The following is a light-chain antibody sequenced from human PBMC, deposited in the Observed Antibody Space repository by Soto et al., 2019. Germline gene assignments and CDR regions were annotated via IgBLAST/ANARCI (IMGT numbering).Light chain of an antibody. V-gene: IGKV3-20*01. Sequence: EIVLTQSPGTLSLSPGERATLSCRASQSVTISYLAWYQQKPGQAPRLLIYGASGRATGIPDRFSGSGSGTDFTLTISTLEPEDFAVYYCQQFGTSPITFGQGTRLEIK. J-gene: IGKJ5*01. CDR3: QQFGTSPIT. CDR2: GAS. CDR1: QSVTISY.